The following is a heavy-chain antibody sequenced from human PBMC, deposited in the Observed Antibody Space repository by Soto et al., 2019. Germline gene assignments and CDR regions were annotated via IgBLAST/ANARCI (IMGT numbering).Heavy chain of an antibody. CDR2: IWYDGSNK. J-gene: IGHJ6*02. Sequence: QVQLVESGGGVVQPGRSLRLSCAASGFTFSSYGMHWVRQAPGKGLEWVAVIWYDGSNKYYADSVKGRFTISRDNSKNTLYLQMNSLRAEDTAVYYCAGALYSSGLGYYYYGMDVWGQGTTVTVSS. D-gene: IGHD6-19*01. V-gene: IGHV3-33*01. CDR3: AGALYSSGLGYYYYGMDV. CDR1: GFTFSSYG.